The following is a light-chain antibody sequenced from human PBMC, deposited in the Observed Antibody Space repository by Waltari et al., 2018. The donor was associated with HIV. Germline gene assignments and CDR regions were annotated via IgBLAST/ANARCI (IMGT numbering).Light chain of an antibody. CDR2: WDK. CDR3: AAWDDSLSGRV. V-gene: IGLV1-47*01. CDR1: NSNIGINY. Sequence: QSVLTQPPSASGTPGQRVTIYCSGSNSNIGINYVYWYQQLPGTAPKLRIYWDKRRPSGVPGRCSGSKSGTSASLAIGGLRCEDEADYYCAAWDDSLSGRVFGGGTNLTVL. J-gene: IGLJ3*02.